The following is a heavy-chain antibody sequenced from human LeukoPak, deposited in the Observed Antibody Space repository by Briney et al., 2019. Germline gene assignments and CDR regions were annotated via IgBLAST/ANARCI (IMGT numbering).Heavy chain of an antibody. V-gene: IGHV4-39*07. CDR1: GGSISSSSYY. CDR3: AAPQQEPAVAVSRGSLDY. D-gene: IGHD6-19*01. CDR2: IYYSGST. Sequence: SETLSLTCTVSGGSISSSSYYWGWIRQPPGKGLEWIGSIYYSGSTYYNPSLKSRVTISVDTSKNQFSLKLSSVTAADTAVYYCAAPQQEPAVAVSRGSLDYWGQGTLVTVSS. J-gene: IGHJ4*02.